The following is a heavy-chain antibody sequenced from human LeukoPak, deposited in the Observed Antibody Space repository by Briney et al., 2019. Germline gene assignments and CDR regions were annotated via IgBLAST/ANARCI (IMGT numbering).Heavy chain of an antibody. CDR1: GGSISSSSYY. CDR3: ARQGYTYYYDSSGYYPFEY. V-gene: IGHV4-39*01. D-gene: IGHD3-22*01. Sequence: PSETLSLTCTVSGGSISSSSYYWGWIRQPPGKGLEWIGCIFFSGSTYYNPSLKSRVTISVDTSKNQFSLKLSSVTAADTAVYYCARQGYTYYYDSSGYYPFEYWGQGTLVTVSS. CDR2: IFFSGST. J-gene: IGHJ4*02.